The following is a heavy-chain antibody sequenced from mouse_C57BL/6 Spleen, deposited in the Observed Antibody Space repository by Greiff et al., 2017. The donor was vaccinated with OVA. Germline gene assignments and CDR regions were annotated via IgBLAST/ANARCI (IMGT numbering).Heavy chain of an antibody. J-gene: IGHJ4*01. CDR3: ASVGSSYAMDY. CDR2: INPNNGGT. V-gene: IGHV1-22*01. Sequence: EVKLMESGPELVKPGASVKMSCKASGYTFTDYNMHWVKQSHGKSLEWIGYINPNNGGTSYNQKFKGKATLTVNKSSSTAYMELRSLTSEDSAVYYCASVGSSYAMDYWGQGTSVTVSS. CDR1: GYTFTDYN. D-gene: IGHD1-1*01.